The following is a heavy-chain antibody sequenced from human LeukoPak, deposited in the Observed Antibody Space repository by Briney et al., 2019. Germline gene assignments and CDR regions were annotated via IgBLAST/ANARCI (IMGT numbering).Heavy chain of an antibody. V-gene: IGHV3-21*01. CDR2: ISGRSTYI. D-gene: IGHD3-22*01. CDR3: ARGLGTTVTNEYYYDSSGYYDGGLDY. Sequence: GGSLRLSCSASGFTFSSHTMNWVRQAPGKGLEWVSSISGRSTYIFYADSVKGRFTISRDNAKNSLSLQTNSLRAEDTAVYYCARGLGTTVTNEYYYDSSGYYDGGLDYWGQGTLVTVSS. J-gene: IGHJ4*02. CDR1: GFTFSSHT.